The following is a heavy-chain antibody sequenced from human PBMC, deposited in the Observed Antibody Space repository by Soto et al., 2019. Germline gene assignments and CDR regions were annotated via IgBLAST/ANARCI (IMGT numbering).Heavy chain of an antibody. Sequence: VQLVQSGGGLVKPGGSLTLSCAASGFAFSDYYMTWIRQAPGKGLEWISSLSNSGTYTNYADSVKGRFITSRDNVKNSLFLHLNGLRAEDTAVYFCARDQYVFDYWGQGALVTVSS. V-gene: IGHV3-11*05. D-gene: IGHD3-16*01. CDR1: GFAFSDYY. CDR3: ARDQYVFDY. CDR2: LSNSGTYT. J-gene: IGHJ4*02.